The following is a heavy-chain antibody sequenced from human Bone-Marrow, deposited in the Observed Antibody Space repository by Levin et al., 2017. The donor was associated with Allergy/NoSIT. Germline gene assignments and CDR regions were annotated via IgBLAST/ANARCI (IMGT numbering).Heavy chain of an antibody. V-gene: IGHV4-39*01. CDR3: ARQPYNWNDYVSTGRNHFDL. D-gene: IGHD1-20*01. CDR1: GGFVSSDDHY. J-gene: IGHJ5*02. CDR2: IFHSGTT. Sequence: TSETLSLTCSVSGGFVSSDDHYWAWVRQPPGKGLEWVATIFHSGTTYYSPSLRSRARISVDTSKSQFSLRLRSATVADTAVYFCARQPYNWNDYVSTGRNHFDLWGRGTLVIVSS.